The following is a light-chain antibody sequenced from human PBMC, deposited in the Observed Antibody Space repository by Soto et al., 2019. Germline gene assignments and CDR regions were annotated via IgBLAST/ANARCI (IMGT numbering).Light chain of an antibody. J-gene: IGKJ1*01. Sequence: IVMTQSPVTMSVSPGERATLSCRASQSISTNLAWYQQKPGQAPRLLIYGASTRATGIPARFSGGGSGTEFTLTISSLQCEDFAVYYCQHYNNWPPWTFGQGTKVETK. V-gene: IGKV3-15*01. CDR2: GAS. CDR1: QSISTN. CDR3: QHYNNWPPWT.